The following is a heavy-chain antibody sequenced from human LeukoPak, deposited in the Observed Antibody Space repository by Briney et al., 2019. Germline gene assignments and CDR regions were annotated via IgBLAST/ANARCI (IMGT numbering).Heavy chain of an antibody. D-gene: IGHD2-2*01. V-gene: IGHV5-51*01. CDR1: GYSFTSYW. J-gene: IGHJ4*02. CDR2: IYPGDSDT. CDR3: ARRWCSSPSCYPGFDY. Sequence: GESLKISCKGSGYSFTSYWIGWVRQMPGKGLEWMGIIYPGDSDTRYSPSFQGQVTISADKSISTAYLQWSSLKASDTAMYYCARRWCSSPSCYPGFDYWGQGTLVTVSS.